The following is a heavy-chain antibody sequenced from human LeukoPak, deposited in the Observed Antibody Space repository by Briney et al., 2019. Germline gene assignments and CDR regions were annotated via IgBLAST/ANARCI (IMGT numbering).Heavy chain of an antibody. CDR1: GGSISSTIYY. J-gene: IGHJ4*02. V-gene: IGHV4-61*05. CDR2: IYYSGST. Sequence: SETLSLTCTVSGGSISSTIYYWGWIRQPPGKGLEWIGYIYYSGSTNYNPSLKSRVTISVDTSKNQFSLKLSSVTAADTAVYYCARLGYSYGYNYFDYWGQGTLVTVSS. CDR3: ARLGYSYGYNYFDY. D-gene: IGHD5-18*01.